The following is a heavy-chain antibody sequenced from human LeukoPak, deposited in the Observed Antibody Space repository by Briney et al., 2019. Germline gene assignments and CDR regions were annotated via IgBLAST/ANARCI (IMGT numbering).Heavy chain of an antibody. Sequence: ASVKVSCKASGYTFTGYYMHWVRQAPGQGLEWMGWINPNSGGTNYAQKFQGRVTMTRDTSISTAYMELSRLRSDDTAVYYCARDVGGNDSSGYYGDFDYWGQGTLVTVSS. CDR3: ARDVGGNDSSGYYGDFDY. D-gene: IGHD3-22*01. CDR2: INPNSGGT. J-gene: IGHJ4*02. CDR1: GYTFTGYY. V-gene: IGHV1-2*02.